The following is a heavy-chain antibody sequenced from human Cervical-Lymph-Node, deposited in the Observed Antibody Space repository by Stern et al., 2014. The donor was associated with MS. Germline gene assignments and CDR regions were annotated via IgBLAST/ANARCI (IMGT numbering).Heavy chain of an antibody. J-gene: IGHJ4*02. Sequence: VQLVESGGGVVQPGGSLRLSCVASGFRFNRYAMHWVRQAPGKGLEWVAIVWYDGINKYYADSKTGRFTISRDNSKNTLYLQMSSLRAEDTAVYYCAKSSLTEAVTVPLDYWGQGTQVIVSS. CDR2: VWYDGINK. CDR1: GFRFNRYA. V-gene: IGHV3-33*03. CDR3: AKSSLTEAVTVPLDY. D-gene: IGHD6-13*01.